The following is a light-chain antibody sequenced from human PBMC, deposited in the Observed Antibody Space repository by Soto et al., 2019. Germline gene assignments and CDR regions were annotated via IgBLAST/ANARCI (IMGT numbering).Light chain of an antibody. CDR1: QGSSNY. CDR2: VAS. Sequence: DIQMTQSPSSLSSSVGDRVTITCRARQGSSNYLAWYQQQPGKVPKLLIYVASTLQSGFTSRFSGSGSGTDFTLPISSLQPEDVANYYCQNYKSAPWTFGQGTQVEIK. J-gene: IGKJ1*01. V-gene: IGKV1-27*01. CDR3: QNYKSAPWT.